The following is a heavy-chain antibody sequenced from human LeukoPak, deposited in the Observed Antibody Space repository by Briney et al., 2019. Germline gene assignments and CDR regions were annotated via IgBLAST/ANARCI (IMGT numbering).Heavy chain of an antibody. CDR2: IYYSGST. Sequence: SETLSLTCTVSGGSISSYYWSWIRQPPGKGLEWIGYIYYSGSTNYNPSLKSRVTISVDTSKNQFSLKLSSVTAADTAVYYCAREGTDLWFGEFSRGFDYWGQGTLVTVSS. J-gene: IGHJ4*02. V-gene: IGHV4-59*01. CDR1: GGSISSYY. D-gene: IGHD3-10*01. CDR3: AREGTDLWFGEFSRGFDY.